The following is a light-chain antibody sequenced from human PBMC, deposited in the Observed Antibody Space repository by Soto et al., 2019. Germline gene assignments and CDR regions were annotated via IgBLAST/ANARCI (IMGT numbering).Light chain of an antibody. CDR3: CSYAGSRV. CDR1: SSDVGSYDL. V-gene: IGLV2-23*02. J-gene: IGLJ3*02. Sequence: QSALTQPASVSGSLGQSITISCTGTSSDVGSYDLVSWYQQHPGKAPKLMIYEVSKRPSGVSNRFSGSKSGNTASLTISGLQAEDEADYYCCSYAGSRVFGGGTQLTVL. CDR2: EVS.